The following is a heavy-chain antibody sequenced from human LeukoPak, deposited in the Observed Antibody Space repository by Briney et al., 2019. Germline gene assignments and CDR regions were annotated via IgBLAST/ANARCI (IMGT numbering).Heavy chain of an antibody. V-gene: IGHV4-59*12. J-gene: IGHJ5*02. CDR2: IYYSGST. Sequence: PSETLSLTCTVSGDSISGYYWSWVRQPPGKGLEWIGYIYYSGSTTYKPSLKSRVTISVDTSKNQFSLRLSSVTAADTAVYYCARVYGSGRARNWFDPWGQGTLVTVSS. D-gene: IGHD3-10*01. CDR1: GDSISGYY. CDR3: ARVYGSGRARNWFDP.